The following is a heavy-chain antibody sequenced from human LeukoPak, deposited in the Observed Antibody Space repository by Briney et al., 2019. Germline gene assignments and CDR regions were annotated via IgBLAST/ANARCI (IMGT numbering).Heavy chain of an antibody. CDR1: GFTLSSYA. D-gene: IGHD2-21*01. CDR2: ISVSGNT. V-gene: IGHV3-23*01. CDR3: AKAPVTTCRGAYCYPFDY. Sequence: GGSLRLSCAASGFTLSSYAMSWVRQGPGKGLEWVSAISVSGNTYHADSVKGRFTISRDSSKNTLFLQMNRLRPEDAAVYYCAKAPVTTCRGAYCYPFDYWGQGTLVTVSS. J-gene: IGHJ4*02.